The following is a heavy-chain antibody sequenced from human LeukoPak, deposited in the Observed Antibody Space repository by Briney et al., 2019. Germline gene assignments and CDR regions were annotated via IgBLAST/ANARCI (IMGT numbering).Heavy chain of an antibody. Sequence: GGSLRLSCAASGFTDSSNYMSWVRQAPGKGLEWVSVIYSGGSTYCADSVKGRFTISRDNSKSTLYLQMNSLRAEDTAVYYCARGDIVADYWGQGTLVTVSS. V-gene: IGHV3-66*01. CDR2: IYSGGST. CDR1: GFTDSSNY. D-gene: IGHD2-15*01. CDR3: ARGDIVADY. J-gene: IGHJ4*02.